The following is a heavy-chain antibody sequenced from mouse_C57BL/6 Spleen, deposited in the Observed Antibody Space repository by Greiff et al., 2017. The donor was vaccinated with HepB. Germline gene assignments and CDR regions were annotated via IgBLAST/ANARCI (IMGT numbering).Heavy chain of an antibody. V-gene: IGHV5-9-1*02. CDR2: ISSGGDYI. D-gene: IGHD2-5*01. J-gene: IGHJ4*01. Sequence: EVQGVESGEGLVKPGGSLKLSCAASGFTFNSYAMSWVRQTPEKRLEWVAYISSGGDYIYYADTVKGRFTISRDNARNTLYLQMSSLKSEDTAMYYCTRDRSNFPMDYWGQGTSVTVSS. CDR1: GFTFNSYA. CDR3: TRDRSNFPMDY.